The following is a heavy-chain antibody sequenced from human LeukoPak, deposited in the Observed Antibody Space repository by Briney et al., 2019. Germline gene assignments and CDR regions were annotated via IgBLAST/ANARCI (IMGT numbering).Heavy chain of an antibody. CDR2: VFHSGGT. Sequence: PSETLSLTCAVYGGSFSGYYWSWVRQPPGKGLEWIGEVFHSGGTNFNPSLKSRVTISIDKSKNQFSLEVTSVTAADTAIYYCARDLAVAGTNYFDFWGQGVLVTVSS. J-gene: IGHJ4*02. V-gene: IGHV4-34*12. D-gene: IGHD6-19*01. CDR1: GGSFSGYY. CDR3: ARDLAVAGTNYFDF.